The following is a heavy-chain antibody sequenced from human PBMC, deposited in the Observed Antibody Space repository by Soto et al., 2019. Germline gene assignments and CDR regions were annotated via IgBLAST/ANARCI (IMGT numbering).Heavy chain of an antibody. V-gene: IGHV3-30*04. Sequence: GGSLRLSCAVSGFIFKNYALNWVRQAPGKGMEWVASITRDGYNKYYADSVKGRFTISRDNSKNTLSLQMTALRVEDSSVYYCTKGSGGSSSVGMDYWGPGTLVTVSS. CDR3: TKGSGGSSSVGMDY. CDR2: ITRDGYNK. CDR1: GFIFKNYA. D-gene: IGHD6-6*01. J-gene: IGHJ4*02.